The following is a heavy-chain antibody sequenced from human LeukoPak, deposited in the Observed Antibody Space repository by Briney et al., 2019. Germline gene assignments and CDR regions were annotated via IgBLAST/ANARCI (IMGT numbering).Heavy chain of an antibody. CDR1: GGSISSHY. D-gene: IGHD3-22*01. V-gene: IGHV4-59*11. Sequence: SETLSLTCTVSGGSISSHYWSWIRQPPGKGLEWIGYIYYSGSTNYNPSLKSRVTISVDTSKNQFSLKLSSMTAADTAVYYCARVGGPSGFDNFDYWGQGTLVTVSS. CDR3: ARVGGPSGFDNFDY. J-gene: IGHJ4*02. CDR2: IYYSGST.